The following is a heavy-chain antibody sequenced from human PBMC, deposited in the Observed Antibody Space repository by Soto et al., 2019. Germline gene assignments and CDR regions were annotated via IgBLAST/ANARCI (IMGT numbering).Heavy chain of an antibody. CDR1: GASIAGDSYY. D-gene: IGHD5-12*01. CDR2: IPSRGRP. J-gene: IGHJ5*02. Sequence: SETLSLTCSVSGASIAGDSYYWSWVRQPPGKGLEWIGYIPSRGRPFYNPSLTSRGTISADSSKNQLSLQLTSVTAADTAVYYCVRDQYSGYDFALWGQGKLVT. CDR3: VRDQYSGYDFAL. V-gene: IGHV4-30-4*01.